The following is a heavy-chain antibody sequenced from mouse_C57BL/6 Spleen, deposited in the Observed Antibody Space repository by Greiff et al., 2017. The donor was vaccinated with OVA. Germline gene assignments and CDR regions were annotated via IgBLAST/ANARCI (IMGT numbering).Heavy chain of an antibody. D-gene: IGHD1-1*01. CDR3: VRDYGSSLNPHVDY. CDR1: GFTFITYA. Sequence: GGGLVQPKGSLKLSCAASGFTFITYAMHWVRQAQGKGLEGVARRRSKRSNYATYYADSVKDRFTISRDDSQSMLYLQMNNLKTEDTAMYYCVRDYGSSLNPHVDYWGQGTTLTVSS. V-gene: IGHV10-3*01. J-gene: IGHJ2*01. CDR2: RRSKRSNYAT.